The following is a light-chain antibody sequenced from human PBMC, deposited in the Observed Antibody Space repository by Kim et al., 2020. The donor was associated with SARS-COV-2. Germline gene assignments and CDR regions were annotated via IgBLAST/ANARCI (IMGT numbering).Light chain of an antibody. CDR2: YDS. V-gene: IGLV3-21*04. CDR1: NIERKD. J-gene: IGLJ3*02. Sequence: SYELTQPPSVSVAPGKTASITCGGNNIERKDVHWFQQKPGQAPGVVIFYDSERPSGIPERFSGSTSGNTATLTISWVEAGDEADYYCQVWDSSSEHWGFGGGTQLTVL. CDR3: QVWDSSSEHWG.